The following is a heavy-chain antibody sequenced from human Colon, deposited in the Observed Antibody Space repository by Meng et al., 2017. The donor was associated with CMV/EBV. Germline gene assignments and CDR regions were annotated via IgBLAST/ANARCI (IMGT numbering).Heavy chain of an antibody. Sequence: QVQLVRAVAEVKKPGASVKVSCKASGYTFSDDHIHWVRQAPGQGLEWMGWINSNSGATDYAQKFQGRLTMTRDTSIPTVYMELSSLRSDDTAVYYCARDPSGSRVPFDYWGQGSLVTVSS. CDR1: GYTFSDDH. D-gene: IGHD1-26*01. CDR2: INSNSGAT. V-gene: IGHV1-2*02. CDR3: ARDPSGSRVPFDY. J-gene: IGHJ4*02.